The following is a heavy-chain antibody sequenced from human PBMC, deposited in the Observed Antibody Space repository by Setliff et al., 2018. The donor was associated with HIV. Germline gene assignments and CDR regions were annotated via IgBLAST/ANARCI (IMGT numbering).Heavy chain of an antibody. J-gene: IGHJ4*02. CDR1: GYNLTNYD. D-gene: IGHD2-15*01. CDR3: ARGLFGYCSGGTCHPGSYYFDS. Sequence: ASVKVSCKASGYNLTNYDINWVRQATGQGLEWTGWMNPNSGNTGFAQIFQGRLMMTRSTSTSTVEMELTSLRSEDTAVYYCARGLFGYCSGGTCHPGSYYFDSWGQGTLVTVSS. V-gene: IGHV1-8*02. CDR2: MNPNSGNT.